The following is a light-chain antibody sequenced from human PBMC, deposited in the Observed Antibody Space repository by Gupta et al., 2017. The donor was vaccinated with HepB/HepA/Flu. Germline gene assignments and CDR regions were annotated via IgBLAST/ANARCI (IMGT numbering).Light chain of an antibody. CDR1: KLGTKF. J-gene: IGLJ1*01. Sequence: YDLTQPPSVSVSPGQTANIPCSGDKLGTKFVSWYQQKPGRSPVLVIYQDKKRPSGIPDRFSGSNSGNTATLTISGTQATDEADYYCQTWDADTGVFGAGTRVTVL. CDR3: QTWDADTGV. V-gene: IGLV3-1*01. CDR2: QDK.